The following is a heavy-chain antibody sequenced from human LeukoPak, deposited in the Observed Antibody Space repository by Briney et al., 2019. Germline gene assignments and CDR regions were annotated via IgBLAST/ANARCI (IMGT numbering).Heavy chain of an antibody. CDR2: INPSGGST. V-gene: IGHV1-46*01. CDR1: GYTFTSYY. D-gene: IGHD3-22*01. Sequence: ASVKVSCKASGYTFTSYYMHWVRQAPGQGLEWMGIINPSGGSTSYAQKFQGRVTMTRDTSTSTVYMELSSLRSEDTAVYYCARQRGYYDSSGKSPFDYWGQGTLVTVSS. J-gene: IGHJ4*02. CDR3: ARQRGYYDSSGKSPFDY.